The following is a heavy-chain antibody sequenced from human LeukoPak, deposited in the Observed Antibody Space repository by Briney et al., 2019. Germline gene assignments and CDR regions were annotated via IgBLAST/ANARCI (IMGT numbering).Heavy chain of an antibody. V-gene: IGHV3-30*04. Sequence: GGSLRLSCAASGFNFRTYAFHWVRQAPGKGPEWMAFITYDGTDTYYADSVKGRFTLSRDNSQNTLYLQMNSLRAADTAVYYCARLGGYAFDLWGQGTMVTVSS. CDR1: GFNFRTYA. D-gene: IGHD3-10*01. J-gene: IGHJ3*01. CDR2: ITYDGTDT. CDR3: ARLGGYAFDL.